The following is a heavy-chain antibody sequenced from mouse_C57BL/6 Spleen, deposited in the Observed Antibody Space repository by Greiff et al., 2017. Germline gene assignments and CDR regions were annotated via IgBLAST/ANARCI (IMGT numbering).Heavy chain of an antibody. CDR2: IDPNSGGT. Sequence: QQSCKASGYTFTSYWMHWVKQRPGRGLEWIGRIDPNSGGTKYNEKFKSKATLTVDKPSSTAYMQLSSLTSEDSAVYYCAREEDYDWYFDVWGTGTTVTVSS. D-gene: IGHD2-4*01. J-gene: IGHJ1*03. CDR1: GYTFTSYW. V-gene: IGHV1-72*01. CDR3: AREEDYDWYFDV.